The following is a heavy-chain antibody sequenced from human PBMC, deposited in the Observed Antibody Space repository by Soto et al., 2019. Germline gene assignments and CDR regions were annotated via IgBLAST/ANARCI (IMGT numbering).Heavy chain of an antibody. CDR2: IIPIFGTA. CDR3: ARGFEYSTSSPFDY. V-gene: IGHV1-69*01. D-gene: IGHD6-6*01. J-gene: IGHJ4*02. CDR1: GGTFSSYG. Sequence: QVQLVQSGAEVKKPGSSVKVSCKASGGTFSSYGINRVRQAPGQGLEWMGGIIPIFGTAYYAQNFQGRVTITADESTSTAYMELISLRSEDTAVYYCARGFEYSTSSPFDYWGQGTLVTVSS.